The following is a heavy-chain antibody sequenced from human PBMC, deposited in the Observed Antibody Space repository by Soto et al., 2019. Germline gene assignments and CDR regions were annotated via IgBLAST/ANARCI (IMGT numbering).Heavy chain of an antibody. V-gene: IGHV3-66*01. D-gene: IGHD2-15*01. CDR2: IYSGGST. Sequence: PGGSLRLSCAASGFTVSSNYMSWVRQAPGKGLEWVSVIYSGGSTYYADSVKGRFTISRDNSKNTLYLQMNSLRAEDTAVYYCARDRCSGGSCYSRTSGLNYNDAFDIWGQGTMVTVSS. CDR3: ARDRCSGGSCYSRTSGLNYNDAFDI. J-gene: IGHJ3*02. CDR1: GFTVSSNY.